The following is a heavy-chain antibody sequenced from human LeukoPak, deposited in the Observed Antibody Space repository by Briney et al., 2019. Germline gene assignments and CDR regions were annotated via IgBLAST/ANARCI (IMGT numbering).Heavy chain of an antibody. CDR1: GFTFSSYW. CDR2: IKQDGSEK. Sequence: GGSLRLSCAASGFTFSSYWMNWVRQAPGKGLEWVANIKQDGSEKDCVDSVKGRFTISRDNAKNSLYLQMNSLRAEDTAVYFCARVSSLAAAGFFDYWGQGILVTVSS. V-gene: IGHV3-7*01. CDR3: ARVSSLAAAGFFDY. D-gene: IGHD6-25*01. J-gene: IGHJ4*02.